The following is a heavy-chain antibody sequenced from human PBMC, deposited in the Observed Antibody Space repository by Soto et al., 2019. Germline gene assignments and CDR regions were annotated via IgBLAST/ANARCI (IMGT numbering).Heavy chain of an antibody. CDR3: ARGRGYHHYYYYYMQV. J-gene: IGHJ6*03. D-gene: IGHD3-3*01. CDR2: INHSGST. Sequence: PSETLSLTCAVYGGSFSGYYWSWIRQPPGKGLEWIGEINHSGSTNYNPSLKSRVTIPVDTSKNQFSLKLSSVTAADTAVYYCARGRGYHHYYYYYMQVWGKGTTVTVS. V-gene: IGHV4-34*01. CDR1: GGSFSGYY.